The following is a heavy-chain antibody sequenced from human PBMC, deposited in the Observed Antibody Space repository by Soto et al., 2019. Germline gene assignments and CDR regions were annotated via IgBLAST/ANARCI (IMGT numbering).Heavy chain of an antibody. V-gene: IGHV1-2*02. CDR3: ARSGGSVNYYGMDV. D-gene: IGHD2-15*01. Sequence: GASVKVSFKASGYTFTGYYMHWLRQAPGQGLEWMGWINPNSGGTNYAQKFQGRVTMTRDTSISTAYMELSRLRSDGTAVYYCARSGGSVNYYGMDVWGQGTTVTVSS. CDR2: INPNSGGT. CDR1: GYTFTGYY. J-gene: IGHJ6*02.